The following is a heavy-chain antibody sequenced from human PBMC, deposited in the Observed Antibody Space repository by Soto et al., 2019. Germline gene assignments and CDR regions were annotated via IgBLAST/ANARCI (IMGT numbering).Heavy chain of an antibody. D-gene: IGHD3-16*02. CDR3: ARGIAYICGSYRYYYYYYMDV. V-gene: IGHV6-1*01. J-gene: IGHJ6*03. CDR1: GDSVSSNSAA. CDR2: TYYRSKWYN. Sequence: PSQTLSLTCAISGDSVSSNSAAWNWIRQSPSRGLEWLGRTYYRSKWYNDYAVSVKSRITINPDTSKNQFSLQLNSVTPEDTAVYYCARGIAYICGSYRYYYYYYMDVWGKGTTVTVSS.